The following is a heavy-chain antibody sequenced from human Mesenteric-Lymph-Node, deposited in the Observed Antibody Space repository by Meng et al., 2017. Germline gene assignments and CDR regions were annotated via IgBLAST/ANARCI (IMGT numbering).Heavy chain of an antibody. J-gene: IGHJ4*02. Sequence: QVQRQESGPGLVKPSQTLSLTCTVSGGSVSSGGYYWTWIRQHPGKGLEWFGHIYYSGSTLYNPSLKRRVIISIDTSKNQFSLNLRSVTAADTAVYYCARVSSGWDYFDYWGQGTLVTVSS. D-gene: IGHD6-19*01. CDR1: GGSVSSGGYY. CDR3: ARVSSGWDYFDY. CDR2: IYYSGST. V-gene: IGHV4-31*03.